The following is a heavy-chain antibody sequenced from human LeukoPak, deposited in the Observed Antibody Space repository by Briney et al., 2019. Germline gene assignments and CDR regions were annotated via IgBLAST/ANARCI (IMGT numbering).Heavy chain of an antibody. CDR2: ISYGGSNK. Sequence: GGSLRLSCAASGFTFSSYGMHWVRQAPGKGLEWVAVISYGGSNKYYADSVKGRFTISRDNSKNTLYLQMNSLRAEDTAVYYCAKDETMVRGVTPGPDYWGQGTLVTVSS. CDR3: AKDETMVRGVTPGPDY. CDR1: GFTFSSYG. V-gene: IGHV3-30*18. J-gene: IGHJ4*02. D-gene: IGHD3-10*01.